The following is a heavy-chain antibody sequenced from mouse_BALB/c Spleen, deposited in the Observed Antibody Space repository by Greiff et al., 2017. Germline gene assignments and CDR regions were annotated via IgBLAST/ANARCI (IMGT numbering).Heavy chain of an antibody. D-gene: IGHD2-1*01. CDR2: ISSGGSYT. CDR3: ARYGKNYYAMDY. V-gene: IGHV5-9-4*01. J-gene: IGHJ4*01. CDR1: GFTFGSYA. Sequence: EVKLMESGGGLVKPGGSLKLSCAASGFTFGSYAMSWVRQSPEKRLEWVAEISSGGSYTYYPDTVTGRFTISRDNAKNTLYLEMSSLRSEDTAMYYCARYGKNYYAMDYWGQGTSVTVSS.